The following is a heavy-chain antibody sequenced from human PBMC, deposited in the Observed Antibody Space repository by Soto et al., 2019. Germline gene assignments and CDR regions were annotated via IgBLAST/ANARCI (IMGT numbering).Heavy chain of an antibody. CDR2: IIPIFGTA. Sequence: SVKVSCKASGGTFSSYAISWVRQAPGQGLEWMGGIIPIFGTANYAQKFQGRVTITADESTSTAYMELSSLGSEDTAVYYCARESGQQLVQIFDYWGQGTLVTVSS. D-gene: IGHD6-13*01. CDR1: GGTFSSYA. J-gene: IGHJ4*02. CDR3: ARESGQQLVQIFDY. V-gene: IGHV1-69*13.